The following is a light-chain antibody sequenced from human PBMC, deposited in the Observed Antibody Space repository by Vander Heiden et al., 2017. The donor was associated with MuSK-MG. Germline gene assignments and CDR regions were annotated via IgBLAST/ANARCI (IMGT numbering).Light chain of an antibody. J-gene: IGLJ1*01. CDR1: SSDVGGYNY. CDR2: EVS. V-gene: IGLV2-14*01. Sequence: QPALTQPASVSGPPGPSITISCTGTSSDVGGYNYVSWYQQHPGKAPKLMIYEVSNRPSGVSNRFSGSKSGNTASLTISGLQAEDEADYYCSSYTSSSSYVFGTGTKVTVL. CDR3: SSYTSSSSYV.